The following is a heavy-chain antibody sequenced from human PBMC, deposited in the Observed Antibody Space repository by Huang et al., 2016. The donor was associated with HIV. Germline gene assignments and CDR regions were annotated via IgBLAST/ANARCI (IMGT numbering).Heavy chain of an antibody. CDR1: GYTFTNYA. D-gene: IGHD3-22*01. J-gene: IGHJ1*01. Sequence: QVQLVQSGAEVKKPGASVKVSCKASGYTFTNYAINWVRQAPGQSLEWMGWISGYNGKTNDAQKFQGRVTMTKDTSTSTAYMELRSLISDDTAVYYCARERYYYDRSGYYTPVEYFHHWGQGTLVTVSS. V-gene: IGHV1-18*01. CDR3: ARERYYYDRSGYYTPVEYFHH. CDR2: ISGYNGKT.